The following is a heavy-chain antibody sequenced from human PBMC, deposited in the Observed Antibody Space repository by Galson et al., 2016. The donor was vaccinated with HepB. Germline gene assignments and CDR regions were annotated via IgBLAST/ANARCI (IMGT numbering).Heavy chain of an antibody. V-gene: IGHV3-21*01. CDR2: IGGSSAHI. CDR1: GFSFSTYS. Sequence: SLRLSCAASGFSFSTYSMNWVRQAPGKGLEWVSSIGGSSAHIYYADSMKGRFTISRDNSKNSLYLQMTSLRAEDTAVYYCARYYGDYDLKNYYYYGMDVWGQGTTVTVSS. CDR3: ARYYGDYDLKNYYYYGMDV. J-gene: IGHJ6*02. D-gene: IGHD4-17*01.